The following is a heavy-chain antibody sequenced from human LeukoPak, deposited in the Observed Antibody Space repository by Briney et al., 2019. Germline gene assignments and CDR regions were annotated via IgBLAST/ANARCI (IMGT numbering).Heavy chain of an antibody. CDR1: GGTFSSYA. J-gene: IGHJ4*02. CDR3: ARDRCSGDNCYSALFDY. CDR2: IIPIFGTA. D-gene: IGHD2-15*01. Sequence: ASVKVSCKASGGTFSSYAISWVRQAPGQGLEWMGGIIPIFGTANYAQKFQGRVTITADESTSTAYMELSSLRSEDTAVYYCARDRCSGDNCYSALFDYWGQGTLVTVSS. V-gene: IGHV1-69*13.